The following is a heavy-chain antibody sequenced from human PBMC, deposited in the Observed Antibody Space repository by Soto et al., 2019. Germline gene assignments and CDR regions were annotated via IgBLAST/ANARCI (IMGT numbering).Heavy chain of an antibody. Sequence: GGSLRLSCAASGFTFNNYAMSLVRQPPAKGLEWVSGISASGSTTFFADAVQGRVTVSRDFSKNTLSLQIDSLRAEYTAVYCCGKEPNGNYVGGFELWGAGTMVTVSS. CDR3: GKEPNGNYVGGFEL. J-gene: IGHJ3*01. CDR2: ISASGSTT. CDR1: GFTFNNYA. V-gene: IGHV3-23*01. D-gene: IGHD3-16*01.